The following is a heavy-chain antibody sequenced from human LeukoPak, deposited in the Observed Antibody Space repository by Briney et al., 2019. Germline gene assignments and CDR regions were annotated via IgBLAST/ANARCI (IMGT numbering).Heavy chain of an antibody. CDR3: ARGSAYSDSFKVDY. D-gene: IGHD4-11*01. J-gene: IGHJ4*02. Sequence: PGGSLRLSCAASGFIVSNNYMNWVRQAPGRGLEWVSVIYSDGTTFYTDSVKGRFTISRDNSNNTVYLQMNSLRADDTAVYFCARGSAYSDSFKVDYWGQGTLVTVSS. V-gene: IGHV3-53*01. CDR2: IYSDGTT. CDR1: GFIVSNNY.